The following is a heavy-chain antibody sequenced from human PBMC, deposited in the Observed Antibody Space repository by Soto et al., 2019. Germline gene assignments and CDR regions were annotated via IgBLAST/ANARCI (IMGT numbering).Heavy chain of an antibody. V-gene: IGHV4-34*01. Sequence: SETLSLTCAVYGGSFSGYYWSWIRQPPGKGLEWIGEINHSGSTNYNPSLKSRVTISVDTSKNQFSLKLSSVTAADTAVYYCARGHGSRGYSYGYGIIWDYSGMDVWGQGTTVTVSS. D-gene: IGHD5-18*01. CDR2: INHSGST. CDR3: ARGHGSRGYSYGYGIIWDYSGMDV. CDR1: GGSFSGYY. J-gene: IGHJ6*02.